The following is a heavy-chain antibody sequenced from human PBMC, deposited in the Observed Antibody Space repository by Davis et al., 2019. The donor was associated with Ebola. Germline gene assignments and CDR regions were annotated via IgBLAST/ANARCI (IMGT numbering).Heavy chain of an antibody. CDR3: ARGGGYYYGSGSWGSLDY. D-gene: IGHD3-10*01. V-gene: IGHV4-59*12. Sequence: MPSETLSLTCTVSGGSTSTYYWSWIRQPPGKGLEWIGYVHSSGSTHYNPSLKSRVTISVDTSKNQFSLKLSSVTAADTAVYYCARGGGYYYGSGSWGSLDYWGQGTLVTVSS. CDR1: GGSTSTYY. CDR2: VHSSGST. J-gene: IGHJ4*02.